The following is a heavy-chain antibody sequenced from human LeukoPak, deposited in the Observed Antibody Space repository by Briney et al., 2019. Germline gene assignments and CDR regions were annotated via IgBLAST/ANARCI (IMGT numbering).Heavy chain of an antibody. CDR2: MYYDGST. J-gene: IGHJ4*02. CDR3: ARRSDSGSDDGEDYFDY. D-gene: IGHD1-26*01. CDR1: GGSIYSTSFY. Sequence: SETLSLTCTVSGGSIYSTSFYWGWIRQPPGKGLEWIGSMYYDGSTYYNPSLKSRVTISVDTSKNQFSLKLTCVTAAGTAVYFCARRSDSGSDDGEDYFDYWGRGTLITVSS. V-gene: IGHV4-39*01.